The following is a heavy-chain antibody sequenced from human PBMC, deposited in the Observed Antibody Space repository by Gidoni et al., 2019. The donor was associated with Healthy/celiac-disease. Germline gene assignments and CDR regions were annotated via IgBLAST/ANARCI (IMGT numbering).Heavy chain of an antibody. J-gene: IGHJ4*02. CDR2: ISYDGSNK. Sequence: QVQLVESGGGVVQPGRSLRLSCAASGFTFSRYAMHWVRQAPGKGLEWVAVISYDGSNKYYADSVKGRFTISRDNSKNTLYLQMNSLRAEDTAVYYCASDEYGSGSYYPPFDYWGQGTLVTVSS. CDR3: ASDEYGSGSYYPPFDY. CDR1: GFTFSRYA. V-gene: IGHV3-30*04. D-gene: IGHD3-10*01.